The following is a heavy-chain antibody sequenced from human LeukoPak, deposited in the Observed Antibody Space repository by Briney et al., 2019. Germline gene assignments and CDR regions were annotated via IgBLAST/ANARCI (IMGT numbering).Heavy chain of an antibody. V-gene: IGHV1-18*01. CDR1: GYTFNNYG. CDR2: INIYNGSA. D-gene: IGHD6-19*01. Sequence: ASVKVSCKASGYTFNNYGITWVRQAPGQGLEWMGWINIYNGSADYAQKFQGRVTMTTETSTSTAYMELRSLRSDDTAVYYCARRAGYSSGLDLWGQGALVTVSS. CDR3: ARRAGYSSGLDL. J-gene: IGHJ5*02.